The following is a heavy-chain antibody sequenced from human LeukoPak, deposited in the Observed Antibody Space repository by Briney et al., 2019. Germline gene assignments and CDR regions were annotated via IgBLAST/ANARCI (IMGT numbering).Heavy chain of an antibody. D-gene: IGHD1-7*01. CDR3: AKNWNYDY. CDR1: GFTVSSNY. J-gene: IGHJ4*02. CDR2: IYSGGST. Sequence: PGGSLRLSCAASGFTVSSNYIRWVRQAPGKGLEWVSIIYSGGSTYYADSVKGRFTISRDNSNNTLYLQMNSLRAEDTAVYYCAKNWNYDYWGQGTLVTVSS. V-gene: IGHV3-66*01.